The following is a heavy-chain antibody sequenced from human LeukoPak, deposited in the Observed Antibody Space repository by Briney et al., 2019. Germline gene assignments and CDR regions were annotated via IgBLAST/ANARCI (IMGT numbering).Heavy chain of an antibody. CDR2: IYYSGST. Sequence: ASETLSLTCTVSGGSISSYYWSWIRQPPGKGLEWIGYIYYSGSTNYNPSLKSRVTISVDTSKNQFSLKLSSVTAADTAVYYCARDRDSSGYYYFDYWGQGTLVTVSS. D-gene: IGHD3-22*01. J-gene: IGHJ4*02. CDR3: ARDRDSSGYYYFDY. V-gene: IGHV4-59*01. CDR1: GGSISSYY.